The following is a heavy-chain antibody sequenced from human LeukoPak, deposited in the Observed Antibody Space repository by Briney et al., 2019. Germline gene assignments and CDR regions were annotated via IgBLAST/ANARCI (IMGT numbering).Heavy chain of an antibody. Sequence: PGRSLRLSCAASGFTFSSYAMHWVRQAPGKGLEWVAVISYDGSNKYYADSVKGRFTISRDNSKNTLYLQMNSLRAEDTAVYYCARDPRRYQLLPWFDPWGQGTLVTVSS. V-gene: IGHV3-30-3*01. CDR3: ARDPRRYQLLPWFDP. CDR2: ISYDGSNK. D-gene: IGHD2-2*01. CDR1: GFTFSSYA. J-gene: IGHJ5*02.